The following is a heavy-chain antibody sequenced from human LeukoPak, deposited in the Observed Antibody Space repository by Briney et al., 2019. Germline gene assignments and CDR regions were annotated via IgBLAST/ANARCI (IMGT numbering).Heavy chain of an antibody. D-gene: IGHD3-10*01. CDR1: GGSISSSSYY. J-gene: IGHJ5*02. CDR3: ARDRVTPSMVRGAIINWFDP. V-gene: IGHV4-39*07. Sequence: SSETLSLTCTVSGGSISSSSYYWGWIRQPPGKGLEWIGSIYYSGSTYYNPSLKSRVTISVDTSKNQFSLKLSSVTAADTAVYYCARDRVTPSMVRGAIINWFDPWGQGTLVTVSS. CDR2: IYYSGST.